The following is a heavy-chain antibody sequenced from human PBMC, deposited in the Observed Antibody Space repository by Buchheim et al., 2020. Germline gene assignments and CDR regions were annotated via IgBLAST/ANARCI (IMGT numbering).Heavy chain of an antibody. V-gene: IGHV3-74*01. J-gene: IGHJ6*02. D-gene: IGHD2-2*01. Sequence: EVQLVESGGGLIQPGGSLRLSCAASGFTFTTFWMHWVRQVPGKGLMWVSRINTDGSSTSYADSVKGRFTFSRDNAKNTLYLQMDSLRVEDTAVYYCTRDSYQAHYYYGMDVWGQGTT. CDR3: TRDSYQAHYYYGMDV. CDR1: GFTFTTFW. CDR2: INTDGSST.